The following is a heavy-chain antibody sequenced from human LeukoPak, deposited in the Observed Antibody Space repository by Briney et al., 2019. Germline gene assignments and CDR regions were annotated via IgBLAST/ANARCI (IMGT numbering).Heavy chain of an antibody. CDR1: GYTFSGYY. CDR2: MNPNSGNT. J-gene: IGHJ6*03. Sequence: GASVKVSCKASGYTFSGYYMHWVRQAPGQGLEWMGWMNPNSGNTGYAQKFQGRVTITRNTSISTAYMELSSLRSEDTAVYYCARGPSIAARPGLGYYYYYYMDVWGKGTTVTVSS. D-gene: IGHD6-6*01. V-gene: IGHV1-8*03. CDR3: ARGPSIAARPGLGYYYYYYMDV.